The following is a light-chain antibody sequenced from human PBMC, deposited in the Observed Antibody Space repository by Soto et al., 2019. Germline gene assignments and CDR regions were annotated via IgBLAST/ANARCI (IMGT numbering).Light chain of an antibody. Sequence: QSVLSPPASVSWSPGQSITISCTGTSSDVGGYNYVSWYQQHPRKAPKLMIYDVSNRPSGVSNRFSGSKSGNTASLTSSGRQDEDEDDYYCSSYTSSSSPVVFGGGTKVTVL. V-gene: IGLV2-14*01. J-gene: IGLJ2*01. CDR3: SSYTSSSSPVV. CDR2: DVS. CDR1: SSDVGGYNY.